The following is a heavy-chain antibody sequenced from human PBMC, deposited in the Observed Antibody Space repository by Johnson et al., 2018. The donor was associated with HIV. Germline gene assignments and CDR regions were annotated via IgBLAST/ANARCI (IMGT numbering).Heavy chain of an antibody. CDR3: ARSASKYDAFDI. CDR2: INSDGSDT. CDR1: GFTFDDHG. J-gene: IGHJ3*02. V-gene: IGHV3-74*02. Sequence: VQLVESGGGVVRPGGSLRLSCAASGFTFDDHGMNWVRQAPGKGLAWVSRINSDGSDTIYVDSVKGRFTISRDNAKDTLYLRMNNLSAEDTAMYYCARSASKYDAFDIWGQGTVVTVSS.